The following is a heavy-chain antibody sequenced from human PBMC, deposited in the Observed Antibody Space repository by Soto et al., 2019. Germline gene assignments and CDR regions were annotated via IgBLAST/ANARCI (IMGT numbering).Heavy chain of an antibody. CDR1: GFSLSTGGVG. V-gene: IGHV2-5*02. Sequence: SGPTLVNHTQTLTLTCTFSGFSLSTGGVGVGWIRQPPGKALEWLAIIYWDDETRYSPSLKNRLTISKDTFKNQVVLTMTNMDPVDTATYYCAYRRHVCRGSSCYNWFDRWGLGTLVNLS. CDR2: IYWDDET. J-gene: IGHJ5*02. CDR3: AYRRHVCRGSSCYNWFDR. D-gene: IGHD2-15*01.